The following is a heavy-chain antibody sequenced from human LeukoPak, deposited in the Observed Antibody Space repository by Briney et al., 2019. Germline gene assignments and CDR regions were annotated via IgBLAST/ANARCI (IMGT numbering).Heavy chain of an antibody. CDR1: GFTFSNAY. D-gene: IGHD3-3*01. J-gene: IGHJ4*02. CDR3: TTDLLTIFGVTNNY. Sequence: GGSLRLSCAASGFTFSNAYMSWVRQAPGKGLEWVGRIKSKTDGGTTDYAAPVKGRFTISRDDSKNTLYLQMSSLKTEDTAVYYCTTDLLTIFGVTNNYWGQGTLVTVSS. V-gene: IGHV3-15*01. CDR2: IKSKTDGGTT.